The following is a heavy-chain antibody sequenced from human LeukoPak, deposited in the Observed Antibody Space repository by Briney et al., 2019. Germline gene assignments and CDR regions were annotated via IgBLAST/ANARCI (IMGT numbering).Heavy chain of an antibody. J-gene: IGHJ3*02. CDR3: ARGIYYYDSSGSHAFDI. CDR2: INHSGST. D-gene: IGHD3-22*01. Sequence: SPSETLSLTCAVYGGSFSGYYWSWIRQPPGKGLEWIGEINHSGSTNYNPSLKSRVTISVDASKNQFSLKLSSVTAADTAVYYCARGIYYYDSSGSHAFDIWGQGTMVTVSS. V-gene: IGHV4-34*01. CDR1: GGSFSGYY.